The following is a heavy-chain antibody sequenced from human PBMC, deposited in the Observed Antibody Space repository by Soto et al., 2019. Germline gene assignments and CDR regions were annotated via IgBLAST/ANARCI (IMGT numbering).Heavy chain of an antibody. CDR3: AKDDVVVAATRSRWYFDL. V-gene: IGHV3-23*01. CDR2: ISGSGGST. D-gene: IGHD2-15*01. J-gene: IGHJ2*01. Sequence: EVQLLESGGGLVQPGGSLRLSCAASGFTFSSYAMSWVRQAPGKGLEWVSAISGSGGSTYYADSVKGRFTISRDNSKNTLHLQMNSLNDEDTAVYYCAKDDVVVAATRSRWYFDLWGRGTLVTVSS. CDR1: GFTFSSYA.